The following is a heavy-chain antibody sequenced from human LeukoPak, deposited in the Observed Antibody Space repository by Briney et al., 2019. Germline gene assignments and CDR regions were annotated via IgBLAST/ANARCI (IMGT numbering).Heavy chain of an antibody. V-gene: IGHV3-30-3*01. J-gene: IGHJ4*02. CDR3: ARAYSSGWYGGFDY. CDR1: GFTFSSYA. Sequence: GGSLRLSCAASGFTFSSYAMHWVRQAPGKGLEWVAVISYDGSKKYYADSMKGRFTISRDNSKNTLYLQMNSLRAEDAAVYYCARAYSSGWYGGFDYWGQGTLVTVSS. D-gene: IGHD6-19*01. CDR2: ISYDGSKK.